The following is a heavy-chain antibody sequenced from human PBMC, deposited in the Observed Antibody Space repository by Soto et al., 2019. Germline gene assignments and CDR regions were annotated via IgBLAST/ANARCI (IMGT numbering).Heavy chain of an antibody. CDR2: IYYSGST. CDR1: GGSISSGGYY. V-gene: IGHV4-31*03. Sequence: QVQLQESGPGLVKPSQTLSLTCTVSGGSISSGGYYWSWIRQHPGKGLEWIGYIYYSGSTYYNPSLKSRVTTSVDPSKNQFSPTLSSVTAADTAVYYCARLDSSGYYYVYYFDYWGQGTLVTVSS. CDR3: ARLDSSGYYYVYYFDY. J-gene: IGHJ4*02. D-gene: IGHD3-22*01.